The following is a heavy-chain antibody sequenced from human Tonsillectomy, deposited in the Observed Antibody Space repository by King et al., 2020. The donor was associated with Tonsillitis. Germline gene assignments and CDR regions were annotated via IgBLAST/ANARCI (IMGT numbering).Heavy chain of an antibody. Sequence: VQLVESGGGVVQPGRSLRLSCAASGFTFSSYGMHWVRQAPGKGLEWVAVISYDGSNKYYADSVKGRFTISRDNSKNTLYLQMNSLRAEDTAVYYCAGEQCPVLDYDDYYGMDVWGQGTTVTVSS. J-gene: IGHJ6*02. CDR3: AGEQCPVLDYDDYYGMDV. CDR2: ISYDGSNK. D-gene: IGHD6-19*01. V-gene: IGHV3-30*03. CDR1: GFTFSSYG.